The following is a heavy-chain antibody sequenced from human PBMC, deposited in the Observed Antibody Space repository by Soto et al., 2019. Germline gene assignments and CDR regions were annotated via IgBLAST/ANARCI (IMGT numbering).Heavy chain of an antibody. D-gene: IGHD3-3*01. V-gene: IGHV3-23*01. CDR2: ISATGSST. J-gene: IGHJ4*02. CDR1: GFTFSSYA. CDR3: AKDSSRTYSDFWSGFYFDF. Sequence: PGGSLRLSCAASGFTFSSYAMSWVRQAPGKGLEWVSAISATGSSTFYADSVKGRFTISRDISKNTLYLQMNGLRAEDTAVYYCAKDSSRTYSDFWSGFYFDFWGQGALVTVSS.